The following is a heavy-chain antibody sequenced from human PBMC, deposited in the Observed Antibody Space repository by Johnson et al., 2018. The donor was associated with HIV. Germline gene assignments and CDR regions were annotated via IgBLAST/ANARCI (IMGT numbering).Heavy chain of an antibody. CDR3: ARFKSYGDYVGLDAFDI. D-gene: IGHD4-17*01. CDR2: IRYDGSNK. CDR1: GFTFSSYG. Sequence: QVQLVESGGGVVQPGGSLRLSCAASGFTFSSYGMHWVRQAPGKGLAWVAFIRYDGSNKYYADYVKGRFTISRDNSKDTLFLQMNSLRSAETAVYYCARFKSYGDYVGLDAFDIWGQGTMVTVSS. V-gene: IGHV3-30*02. J-gene: IGHJ3*02.